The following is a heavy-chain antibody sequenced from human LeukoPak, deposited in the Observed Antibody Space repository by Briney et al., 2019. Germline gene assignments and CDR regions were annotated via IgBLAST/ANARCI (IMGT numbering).Heavy chain of an antibody. CDR2: IYYSGST. CDR1: GGSFSGYY. J-gene: IGHJ4*02. V-gene: IGHV4-59*08. D-gene: IGHD4-11*01. Sequence: PSETLSLTCAVYGGSFSGYYWSWIRQPPGKGLEWIGYIYYSGSTNYNPSLKSRVTISVDTSKNQFSLKLSSVTAADTAVYYCASHSNGFDYWGQGTLVTVSS. CDR3: ASHSNGFDY.